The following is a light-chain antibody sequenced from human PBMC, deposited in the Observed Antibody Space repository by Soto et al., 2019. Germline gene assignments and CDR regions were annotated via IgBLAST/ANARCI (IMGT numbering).Light chain of an antibody. CDR1: TLGDKY. Sequence: SYELTQPPSVSVSPGQTASSTCSGDTLGDKYACWYQQKPGQSPVLVIYQDSKRPSGIPERFSGSNSGNTATLTISGTQAMDEADYYCQAWDSSTYVFGTGTKVTVL. V-gene: IGLV3-1*01. J-gene: IGLJ1*01. CDR3: QAWDSSTYV. CDR2: QDS.